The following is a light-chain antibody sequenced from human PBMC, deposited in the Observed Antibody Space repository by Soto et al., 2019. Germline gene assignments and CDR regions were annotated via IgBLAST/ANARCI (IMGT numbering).Light chain of an antibody. CDR3: QQSFSPLLT. CDR1: QTLSNY. V-gene: IGKV1-39*01. Sequence: DIQMTQSPPSVSASVGDRVTITCRASQTLSNYLTWFQQKPGKAPKVLIYGASTLQSGVPSRFSGSGSGAEFTLTISSLQPEDFATYCCQQSFSPLLTFGGGTKVEMK. J-gene: IGKJ4*01. CDR2: GAS.